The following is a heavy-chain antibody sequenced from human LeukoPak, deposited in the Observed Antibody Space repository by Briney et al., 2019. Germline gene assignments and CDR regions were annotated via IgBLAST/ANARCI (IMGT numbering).Heavy chain of an antibody. CDR3: ARGYSYAPGGFDY. Sequence: SETLSLTCTVSGGSISSSSYYWGWIRQPPGKGLEWIGSIYYSGSTYYNPSLKSRVTISVDTSKNQFSLKLSSVTAADTAVYYCARGYSYAPGGFDYWGQGTLVTVSS. J-gene: IGHJ4*02. CDR1: GGSISSSSYY. V-gene: IGHV4-39*07. D-gene: IGHD5-18*01. CDR2: IYYSGST.